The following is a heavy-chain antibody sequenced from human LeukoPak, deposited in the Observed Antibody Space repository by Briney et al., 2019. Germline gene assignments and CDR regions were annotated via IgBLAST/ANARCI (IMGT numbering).Heavy chain of an antibody. CDR1: GFTFSSYW. D-gene: IGHD3-10*01. J-gene: IGHJ4*02. CDR3: ASIYGAY. Sequence: PGGSLRLSCAASGFTFSSYWMHWVRQPPGKGLMWVSRINNDGSSTIYADSVKGRFTISRDNAKNTLYLQMNSLSTVDTAVYYCASIYGAYWGQGTLVTVSS. V-gene: IGHV3-74*01. CDR2: INNDGSST.